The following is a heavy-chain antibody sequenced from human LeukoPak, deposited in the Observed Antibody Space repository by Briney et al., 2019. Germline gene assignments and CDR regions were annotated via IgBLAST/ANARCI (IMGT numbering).Heavy chain of an antibody. J-gene: IGHJ6*03. Sequence: EASVKASCKASGYTFTSYGISWVRQAPGQGLEWMGWISAYNGNTNYAQKLQGRVTMTTDTSTSTAYMELRSLRSDDTAVYYCARVPTVTTPDYYYYMDVWGKGTTVTVSS. CDR2: ISAYNGNT. CDR3: ARVPTVTTPDYYYYMDV. V-gene: IGHV1-18*01. CDR1: GYTFTSYG. D-gene: IGHD4-17*01.